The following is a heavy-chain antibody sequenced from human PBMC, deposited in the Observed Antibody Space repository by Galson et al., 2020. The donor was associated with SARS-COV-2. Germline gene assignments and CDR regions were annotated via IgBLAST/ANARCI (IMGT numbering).Heavy chain of an antibody. CDR1: GGSISSSSYY. CDR3: AGEVVAATRSVYYGMDV. CDR2: IYYSGST. J-gene: IGHJ6*02. Sequence: SQTLSLTCTVSGGSISSSSYYWGWIRQPPGKGLEWIGSIYYSGSTYYNPSLKSRVTISVDTSKNQFSLKLSSVTAADTGVYYCAGEVVAATRSVYYGMDVWGQGT. D-gene: IGHD2-15*01. V-gene: IGHV4-39*01.